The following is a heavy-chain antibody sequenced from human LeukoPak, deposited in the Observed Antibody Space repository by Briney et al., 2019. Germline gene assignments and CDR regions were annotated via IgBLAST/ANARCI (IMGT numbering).Heavy chain of an antibody. CDR3: AGVIGNYDGRLDY. D-gene: IGHD1-7*01. CDR2: IYYSGST. V-gene: IGHV4-59*08. J-gene: IGHJ4*02. CDR1: GGSISSYY. Sequence: SETLSLTCTVSGGSISSYYWSWIRQPPGKGLEWIGYIYYSGSTNYKPSLKSRVTISVDTSKNQFSLKLSSVTAADTAMYYCAGVIGNYDGRLDYWGQGTLVTVSS.